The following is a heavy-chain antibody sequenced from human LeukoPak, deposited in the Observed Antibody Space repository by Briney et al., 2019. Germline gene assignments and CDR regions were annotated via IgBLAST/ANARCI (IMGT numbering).Heavy chain of an antibody. CDR1: GGSISCSDCY. V-gene: IGHV4-39*01. D-gene: IGHD6-13*01. CDR2: IYYSGST. J-gene: IGHJ4*02. Sequence: SETLPLTCTVFGGSISCSDCYWGWLRQPPGRGLDWIASIYYSGSTYYNPSLKSRVAMSVDTSKNQFSLRLSSVTAADTAVYYCARLTAAGTVDYWGQGTLVTVSS. CDR3: ARLTAAGTVDY.